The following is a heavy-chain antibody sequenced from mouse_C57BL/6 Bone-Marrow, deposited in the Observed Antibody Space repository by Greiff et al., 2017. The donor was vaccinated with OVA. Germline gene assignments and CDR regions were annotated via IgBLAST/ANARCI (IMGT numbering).Heavy chain of an antibody. CDR3: ARFIYDGYYSSWNFDV. J-gene: IGHJ1*03. V-gene: IGHV1-80*01. D-gene: IGHD2-3*01. CDR2: IYPGDGDT. CDR1: GYAFSSYW. Sequence: VLLVESGAELVKPGASVKISCKASGYAFSSYWMNWVKQRPGKGLEWIGQIYPGDGDTNYNGEFKGKATLTADKSSSTAYMQLSSLTSEDSAVYFCARFIYDGYYSSWNFDVWGTGTTVTVSS.